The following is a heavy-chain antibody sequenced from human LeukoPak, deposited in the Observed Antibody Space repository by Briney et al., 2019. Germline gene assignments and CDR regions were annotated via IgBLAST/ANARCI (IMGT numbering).Heavy chain of an antibody. CDR1: RFIFTSYD. Sequence: GGSLRLSCATSRFIFTSYDMHWFRQAPGKGLEWVAFIRYSETETYYADSVKGRFTIYRNNSKDPLYLQMNSLRAEHTAVYYCAKTPPRYYFKGSYPDYWGQGTLVIVSS. D-gene: IGHD3-16*02. CDR3: AKTPPRYYFKGSYPDY. J-gene: IGHJ4*02. CDR2: IRYSETET. V-gene: IGHV3-30*02.